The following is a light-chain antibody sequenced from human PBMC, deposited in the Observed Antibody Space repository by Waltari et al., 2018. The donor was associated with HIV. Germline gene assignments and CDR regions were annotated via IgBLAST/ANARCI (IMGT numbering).Light chain of an antibody. CDR1: SGPSDYA. CDR3: QTWRTGIWL. Sequence: QLALTQSPSASASLGASVRLTCTLTSGPSDYAISWHQQQPDKGPRFLMKLDSDCSHIKGDGGPERFSGSSSGAERYLTISSLRSEDEADYYCQTWRTGIWLFGGGTKLTVL. J-gene: IGLJ3*02. V-gene: IGLV4-69*01. CDR2: LDSDCSH.